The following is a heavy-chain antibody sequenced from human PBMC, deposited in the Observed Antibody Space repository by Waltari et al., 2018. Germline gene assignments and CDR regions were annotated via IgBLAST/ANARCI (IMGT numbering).Heavy chain of an antibody. J-gene: IGHJ6*02. CDR1: GLNFEFYA. V-gene: IGHV3-23*01. CDR3: AMKGQRSEGMDV. Sequence: EVQLLESGGASVQPGGSLRLSCLASGLNFEFYAMSWVRQAPGQGLEWISYISGTTGIKKYADSVKGRFTVSRDNSKKILYLHMNSLTAGDTAVYYCAMKGQRSEGMDVWGQGTTVTVSS. CDR2: ISGTTGIK.